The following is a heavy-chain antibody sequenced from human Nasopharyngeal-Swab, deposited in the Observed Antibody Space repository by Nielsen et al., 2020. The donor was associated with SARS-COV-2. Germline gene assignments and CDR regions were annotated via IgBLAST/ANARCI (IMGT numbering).Heavy chain of an antibody. CDR3: ARGPRPKLHLDY. Sequence: ASVKVSCKTSGYTFASFDINWVRQATGRGLEWVGWMNLDSGDTHYAQKFQGKVTLTRDTSRSTAYMELSSLRSEDTAVYYCARGPRPKLHLDYWGQGTRVTVSS. D-gene: IGHD1-7*01. J-gene: IGHJ4*02. CDR1: GYTFASFD. V-gene: IGHV1-8*01. CDR2: MNLDSGDT.